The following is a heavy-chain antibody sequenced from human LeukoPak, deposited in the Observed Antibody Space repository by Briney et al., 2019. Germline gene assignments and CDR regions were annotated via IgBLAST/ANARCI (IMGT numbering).Heavy chain of an antibody. CDR1: GGSVSSGSYY. CDR2: IYYSGST. V-gene: IGHV4-61*01. CDR3: ARVGAAAGSLDY. D-gene: IGHD6-13*01. J-gene: IGHJ4*02. Sequence: PSETLSLTCTVSGGSVSSGSYYWSWIRQPPGKGLEWIGYIYYSGSTNYNPSLKSRVTISVDTSKNQSSLKLSSVTAADTAVYYCARVGAAAGSLDYWGQGTLVTVSS.